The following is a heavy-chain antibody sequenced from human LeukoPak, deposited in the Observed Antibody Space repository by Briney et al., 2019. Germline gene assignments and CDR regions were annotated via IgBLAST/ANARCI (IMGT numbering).Heavy chain of an antibody. D-gene: IGHD6-19*01. J-gene: IGHJ4*02. V-gene: IGHV3-23*01. CDR3: AKDRHWLALDD. CDR2: ITGGGTT. Sequence: GGTLTLSCAASGFTFSSHGMNGLRQAPGKALEWVSGITGGGTTYYADSVKGRVTISRDNSKNTLYLQMNSLRAEGTAVYYCAKDRHWLALDDWGQGTLVTVSS. CDR1: GFTFSSHG.